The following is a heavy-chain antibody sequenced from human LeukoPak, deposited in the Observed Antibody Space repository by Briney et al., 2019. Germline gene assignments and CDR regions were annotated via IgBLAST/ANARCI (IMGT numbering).Heavy chain of an antibody. D-gene: IGHD1-26*01. CDR3: ARVVGAPNWFDP. CDR1: GSSISSYY. CDR2: IYTSGST. V-gene: IGHV4-4*07. J-gene: IGHJ5*02. Sequence: SETLSLTCSVSGSSISSYYWSWIRQPAGQGLEWIGRIYTSGSTTYNPSLKSRVTMSVDTSKNQSPLKLSSVTAADTAVYYCARVVGAPNWFDPWGQGTLVTVSS.